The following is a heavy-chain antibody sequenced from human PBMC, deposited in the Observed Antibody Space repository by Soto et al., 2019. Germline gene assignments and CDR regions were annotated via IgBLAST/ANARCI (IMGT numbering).Heavy chain of an antibody. CDR1: GFTFSNYA. CDR2: ISGSGGST. D-gene: IGHD6-13*01. Sequence: EVQLLESGGGLVQPGGSLRLSCAASGFTFSNYAVTWVRQAPGKGLEWVSTISGSGGSTYYADSVKGRFTISSDNSKNTLYLQMNSLRAEDTAVYYCAKDQGSSWYEIYYWGQGTLVTVSS. CDR3: AKDQGSSWYEIYY. J-gene: IGHJ4*02. V-gene: IGHV3-23*01.